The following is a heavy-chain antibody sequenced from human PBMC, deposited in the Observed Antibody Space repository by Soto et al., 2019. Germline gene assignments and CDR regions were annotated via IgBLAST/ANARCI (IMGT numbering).Heavy chain of an antibody. CDR2: IRSKSNSYVT. CDR3: TRSVTGITAHFDY. CDR1: GFTFSASA. Sequence: EVQLVESGGGLVQPGGSLKLSCAASGFTFSASAMHWVRQASGKRLEWVGRIRSKSNSYVTAYAASVKGRFTVSRDDSKNTAYLQMMSLKTVDTAVYYCTRSVTGITAHFDYWGLGTLVTVSS. V-gene: IGHV3-73*02. D-gene: IGHD5-18*01. J-gene: IGHJ4*02.